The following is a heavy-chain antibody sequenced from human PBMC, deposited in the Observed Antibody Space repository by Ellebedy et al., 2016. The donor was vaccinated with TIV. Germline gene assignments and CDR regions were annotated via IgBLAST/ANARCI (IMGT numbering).Heavy chain of an antibody. CDR1: GFTFDGYA. D-gene: IGHD5-24*01. V-gene: IGHV3-9*01. J-gene: IGHJ5*02. Sequence: SLKIFCVGTGFTFDGYAMHWVRQIPGKGLEWVAGMDWASGRIDYADSVKGRFTISRNNAENSLNLQMNSLRTEDTAFYYCTKDDGAYNPSYFDPWGQGTLVTVSS. CDR2: MDWASGRI. CDR3: TKDDGAYNPSYFDP.